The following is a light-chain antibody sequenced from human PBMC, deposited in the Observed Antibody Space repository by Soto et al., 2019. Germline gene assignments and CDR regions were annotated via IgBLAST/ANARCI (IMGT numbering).Light chain of an antibody. V-gene: IGKV3-15*01. Sequence: EIVITQSPVTLSLSPGERATPSCRASESVSSNLAWYQQKPVQAPRLLIYDASTRATGITARFSVSGSRTDFTITISIMQSEDFAVYYCQQYNNWTPGRTFGQGTKVEIK. CDR3: QQYNNWTPGRT. CDR2: DAS. J-gene: IGKJ1*01. CDR1: ESVSSN.